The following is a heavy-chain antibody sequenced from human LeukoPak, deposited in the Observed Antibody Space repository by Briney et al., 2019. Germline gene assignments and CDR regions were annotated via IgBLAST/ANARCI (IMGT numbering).Heavy chain of an antibody. CDR1: GNSISSGDYY. Sequence: SETLSLTCTVSGNSISSGDYYWGWIRQPPGKGLEWIGSIYYSGSTYYNPSLKSRVTISVGTSKNQFSLKLSSVTAADTAEYYCARESGSSSWYFPYYFDYWGQGTLVTVSS. V-gene: IGHV4-39*07. CDR3: ARESGSSSWYFPYYFDY. J-gene: IGHJ4*02. CDR2: IYYSGST. D-gene: IGHD6-13*01.